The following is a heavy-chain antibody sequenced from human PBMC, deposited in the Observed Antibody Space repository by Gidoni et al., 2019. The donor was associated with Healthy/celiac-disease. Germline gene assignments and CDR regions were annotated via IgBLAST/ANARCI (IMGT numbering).Heavy chain of an antibody. D-gene: IGHD3-10*01. Sequence: QVQLVESGGGGVQPGRSLRLSCAASGFTFSSYALHWVRQAPGKGLEWVAVISYDGSNKYYADSVKGRFTISRDNSKNTLYLQMNSLRAEDTAVYYCARGGILWFGEINYYYGMDVWGQGTTVTVSS. V-gene: IGHV3-30-3*01. CDR3: ARGGILWFGEINYYYGMDV. CDR2: ISYDGSNK. CDR1: GFTFSSYA. J-gene: IGHJ6*02.